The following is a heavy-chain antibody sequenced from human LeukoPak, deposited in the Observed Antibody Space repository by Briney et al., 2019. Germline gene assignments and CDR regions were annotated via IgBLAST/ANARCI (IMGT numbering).Heavy chain of an antibody. CDR3: AKTSGVYDSSGYYFDY. CDR2: IWYDGSNK. V-gene: IGHV3-33*06. D-gene: IGHD3-22*01. Sequence: GGSLRLSCAASGFTFSSYGMHWVRQAPGKGLEWVAVIWYDGSNKYYADSVKGRFTISRDNSKNTLYLQMNSLRAVDTAVYYCAKTSGVYDSSGYYFDYWGQGTLVTVSS. CDR1: GFTFSSYG. J-gene: IGHJ4*02.